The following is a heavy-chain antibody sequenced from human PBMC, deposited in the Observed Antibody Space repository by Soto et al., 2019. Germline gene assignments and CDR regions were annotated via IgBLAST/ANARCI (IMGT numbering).Heavy chain of an antibody. CDR3: ARRAVVAVTGSLDNWLDP. CDR2: IYYSGST. CDR1: GGSISSGDYY. Sequence: SETLSLTCTVSGGSISSGDYYWSWIRQPPGKGLEWIGYIYYSGSTYYNPSLKSRVTISVDTSRNQFSLKVNSVTAADTAVYYCARRAVVAVTGSLDNWLDPWGQGILVTVPQ. J-gene: IGHJ5*02. V-gene: IGHV4-30-4*02. D-gene: IGHD2-21*01.